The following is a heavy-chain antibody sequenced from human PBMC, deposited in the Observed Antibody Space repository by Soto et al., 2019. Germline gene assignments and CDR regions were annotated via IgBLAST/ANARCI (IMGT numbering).Heavy chain of an antibody. Sequence: EVQLVESGGGLVKPGGSLRLSCVASGFTFSNFSMNWVRQTPGKGLEWVSSLTKNSDNKYYADSVRGRFTVSRDNAKNSLYLQMDSLSAEDTAIYSCAREYYGGYHNGKYYFDYWGQGTLVTVSS. CDR3: AREYYGGYHNGKYYFDY. V-gene: IGHV3-21*02. CDR1: GFTFSNFS. D-gene: IGHD2-21*01. J-gene: IGHJ4*02. CDR2: LTKNSDNK.